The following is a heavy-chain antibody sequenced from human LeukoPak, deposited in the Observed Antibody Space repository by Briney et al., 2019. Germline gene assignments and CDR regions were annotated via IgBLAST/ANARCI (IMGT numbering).Heavy chain of an antibody. Sequence: GGSLRLSCVASGFTFSTYWMTWVRQAPGQGLDWVANIAHDGSETYYVDSVKGRFTISRDNAKNSLYLQMNSLRAEDTAVYYCARKFTGTTANWYFDHWGRGTLVTVSS. D-gene: IGHD1-7*01. CDR1: GFTFSTYW. CDR3: ARKFTGTTANWYFDH. V-gene: IGHV3-7*03. J-gene: IGHJ2*01. CDR2: IAHDGSET.